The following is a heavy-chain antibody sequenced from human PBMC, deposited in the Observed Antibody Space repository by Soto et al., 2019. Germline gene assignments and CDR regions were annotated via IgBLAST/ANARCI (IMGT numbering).Heavy chain of an antibody. D-gene: IGHD2-21*02. CDR3: SGSIVVVTALDY. J-gene: IGHJ4*02. CDR2: INAGNGNT. V-gene: IGHV1-3*05. CDR1: GYTFTSYA. Sequence: QVQLVQSGAEEKKPGASVKVSCKASGYTFTSYAMHWVRQAPGQRLEWMGWINAGNGNTKYSQKFQGRVTITRDTPARTAYKELSRLRSEDTAVYYSSGSIVVVTALDYSGQGTLVTVSS.